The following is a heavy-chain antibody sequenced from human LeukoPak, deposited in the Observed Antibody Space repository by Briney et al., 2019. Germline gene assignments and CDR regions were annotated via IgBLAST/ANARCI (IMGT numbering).Heavy chain of an antibody. J-gene: IGHJ4*02. CDR2: IIPILGIA. CDR1: GGTFSSYA. CDR3: ARGENYGDSSFDY. Sequence: SVKVSCKASGGTFSSYAISWVRQAPGQGREWMGRIIPILGIANYAQKFQGRVTITADKSTSTAYMELSSLRSEDTAVYYCARGENYGDSSFDYWGQGTLVTVSS. V-gene: IGHV1-69*04. D-gene: IGHD4-17*01.